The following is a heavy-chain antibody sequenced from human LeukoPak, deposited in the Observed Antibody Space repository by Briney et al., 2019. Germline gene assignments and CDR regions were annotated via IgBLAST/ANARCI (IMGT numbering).Heavy chain of an antibody. V-gene: IGHV3-11*01. CDR2: ISSSGSTI. J-gene: IGHJ4*02. Sequence: GGSLRLSCAASGFTFSDYYMSWIRQAPGKGLEWVSYISSSGSTIYYADSVKGRFTISRDNSKNTLYLQMNSLRAEDTAVYYCAKAKLNWNYATSFDYWGQGTLVTVSS. D-gene: IGHD1-7*01. CDR3: AKAKLNWNYATSFDY. CDR1: GFTFSDYY.